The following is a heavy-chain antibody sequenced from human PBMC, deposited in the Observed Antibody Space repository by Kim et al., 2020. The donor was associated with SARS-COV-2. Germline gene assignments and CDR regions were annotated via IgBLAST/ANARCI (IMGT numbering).Heavy chain of an antibody. CDR2: ISAYNGNT. CDR1: GYTFTSYC. CDR3: ARASDYYDSSGYYYYYYGMDV. J-gene: IGHJ6*02. D-gene: IGHD3-22*01. Sequence: ASVKVSCKASGYTFTSYCISWVRQAPGQGLEWMGWISAYNGNTNYAQKLQGRVTMTTDKITSTAYMELRSLRSDDTAVYYCARASDYYDSSGYYYYYYGMDVWGQGTLVTVSS. V-gene: IGHV1-18*01.